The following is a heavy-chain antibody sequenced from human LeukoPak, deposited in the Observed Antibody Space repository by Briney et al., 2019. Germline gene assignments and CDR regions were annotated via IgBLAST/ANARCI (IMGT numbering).Heavy chain of an antibody. D-gene: IGHD2-15*01. Sequence: PSETLSLTCTVSGGSISSYYWSWIRQPAGKGLEWIGRIYTSGSTNYNPSLKSRVTISVDTSKNQFSLKLSSVTAADTAVYYCARSAAERYCSGGSCYFGREDYWGQGTLVTVSS. CDR1: GGSISSYY. V-gene: IGHV4-4*07. J-gene: IGHJ4*02. CDR2: IYTSGST. CDR3: ARSAAERYCSGGSCYFGREDY.